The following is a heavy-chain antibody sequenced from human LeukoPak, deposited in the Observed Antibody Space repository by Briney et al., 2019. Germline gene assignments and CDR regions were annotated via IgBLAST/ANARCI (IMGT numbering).Heavy chain of an antibody. D-gene: IGHD2-15*01. V-gene: IGHV4-59*02. CDR2: IYYSRST. CDR3: ARSGEGGAY. CDR1: GGSVSSHY. Sequence: SETLSLTCTVSGGSVSSHYWSWVRQPPGKGLEWIGYIYYSRSTIYSPSLQGRVTIKIDTSKNQFSLNLSSVTAADTAVYYCARSGEGGAYWGQGTLVTVSS. J-gene: IGHJ4*02.